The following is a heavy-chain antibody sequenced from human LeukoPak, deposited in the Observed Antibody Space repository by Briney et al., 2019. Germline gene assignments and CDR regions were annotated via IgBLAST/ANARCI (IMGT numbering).Heavy chain of an antibody. CDR2: INPNTGGT. D-gene: IGHD3-22*01. V-gene: IGHV1-2*02. CDR1: GYTFTAYY. Sequence: ASVKVSCKASGYTFTAYYMHWLRQAPGQGLEWMAWINPNTGGTHYAQKFQGRVTMTRDTSISTAYMELSRLRSDDTAVYYCARDYYDSSGFGAFDIWGQGTMVTVSS. J-gene: IGHJ3*02. CDR3: ARDYYDSSGFGAFDI.